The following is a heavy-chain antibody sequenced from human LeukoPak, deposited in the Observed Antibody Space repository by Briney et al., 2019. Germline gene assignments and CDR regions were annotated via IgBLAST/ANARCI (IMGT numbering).Heavy chain of an antibody. J-gene: IGHJ4*02. Sequence: KTSETLSLTCTVSGGSISSYYWSWIRQPAGKGLVWIGRIYTSGSTNYNPSLKSRVTISVDTSKNQFSLKLSSVTAADTAVYYCARSGLRHNYFGYWGQGTLVTVSS. V-gene: IGHV4-4*07. CDR2: IYTSGST. CDR1: GGSISSYY. D-gene: IGHD5-12*01. CDR3: ARSGLRHNYFGY.